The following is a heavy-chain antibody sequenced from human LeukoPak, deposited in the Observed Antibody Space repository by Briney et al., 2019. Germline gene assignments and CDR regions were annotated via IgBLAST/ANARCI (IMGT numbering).Heavy chain of an antibody. CDR1: RFTFSSST. D-gene: IGHD3-22*01. CDR2: ISSSSSTI. CDR3: ASGGGYPHFQNDY. J-gene: IGHJ4*02. V-gene: IGHV3-48*01. Sequence: GGSLRLSCAASRFTFSSSTMNWVRQAPGKGLEWVSWISSSSSTIYYADSVKGRFTISRDNAENSVYLQMNSVRAEDTAVYYCASGGGYPHFQNDYGGRGTRVTVS.